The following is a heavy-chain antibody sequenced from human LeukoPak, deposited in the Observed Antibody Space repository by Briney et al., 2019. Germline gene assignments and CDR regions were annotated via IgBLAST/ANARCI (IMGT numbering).Heavy chain of an antibody. CDR1: GGSINSYY. D-gene: IGHD2-2*01. J-gene: IGHJ5*02. CDR3: ARAIPGAYCGSTSCYPA. Sequence: SETLSLTCTVSGGSINSYYWSWIRQPAGKGLEWIGRIYTSGSTNYNPSLKSRVTMSVDTSKNQFSLKLSSVTAADTAVYYCARAIPGAYCGSTSCYPAWGQGTLVTVSS. V-gene: IGHV4-4*07. CDR2: IYTSGST.